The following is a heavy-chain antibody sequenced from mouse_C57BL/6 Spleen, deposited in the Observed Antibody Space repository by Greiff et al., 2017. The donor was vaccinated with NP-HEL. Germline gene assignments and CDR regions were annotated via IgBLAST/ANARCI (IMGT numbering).Heavy chain of an antibody. D-gene: IGHD1-1*01. Sequence: EVQLVESGGGLVKPGGSLKLSCAASGFTFSDYGMHWVRQAPEKGLEWVAYISSGSSTIYYADTVKGRFTISRDDAQNTLVLQMTSLRSEDTAMYYCARSYGSDYWGQGTTLTVSS. CDR1: GFTFSDYG. V-gene: IGHV5-17*01. CDR3: ARSYGSDY. CDR2: ISSGSSTI. J-gene: IGHJ2*01.